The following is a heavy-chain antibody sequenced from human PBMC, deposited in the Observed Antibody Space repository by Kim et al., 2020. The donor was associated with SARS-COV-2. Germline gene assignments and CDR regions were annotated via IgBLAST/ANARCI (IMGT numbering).Heavy chain of an antibody. D-gene: IGHD3-22*01. CDR3: ARASFFYDSSGYHFDY. J-gene: IGHJ4*02. V-gene: IGHV1-69*04. Sequence: AKKCPGRVTITADKSTSTAYMELSSLRSEDTAVYYCARASFFYDSSGYHFDYWGQGTLVTVSS.